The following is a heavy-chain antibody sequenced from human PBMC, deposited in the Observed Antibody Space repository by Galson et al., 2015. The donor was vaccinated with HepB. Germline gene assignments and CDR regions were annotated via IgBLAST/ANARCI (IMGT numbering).Heavy chain of an antibody. CDR2: ISAYNGNT. V-gene: IGHV1-18*01. CDR3: ARDLLDGVPAASKGGMDV. Sequence: SVKVSCKASGYTFTSYGISWVRQAPGQGLEWMGWISAYNGNTNYAQKLQGRVTMTTDTSTSTAYMELRSLRSDDTAVYYCARDLLDGVPAASKGGMDVWGQGTTVTVSS. CDR1: GYTFTSYG. D-gene: IGHD2-2*01. J-gene: IGHJ6*02.